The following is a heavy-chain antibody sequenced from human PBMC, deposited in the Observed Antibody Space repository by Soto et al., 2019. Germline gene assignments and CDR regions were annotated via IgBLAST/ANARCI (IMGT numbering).Heavy chain of an antibody. Sequence: QTLSLTCAISGDSVSSNSAAWNWIRRSPSRGLEWLGRTYYRSKWYNDYAVSVKSRITINPDTSKNEFSLQLNSVTPEDTAVDYCARGGAAAGTVGWFDPWGQGALVSVSS. CDR3: ARGGAAAGTVGWFDP. J-gene: IGHJ5*02. CDR1: GDSVSSNSAA. D-gene: IGHD6-13*01. V-gene: IGHV6-1*01. CDR2: TYYRSKWYN.